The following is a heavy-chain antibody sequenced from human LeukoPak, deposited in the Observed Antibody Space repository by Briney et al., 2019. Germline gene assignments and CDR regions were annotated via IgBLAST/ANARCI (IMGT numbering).Heavy chain of an antibody. V-gene: IGHV3-30-3*01. CDR3: ARAELLPLDAFDI. Sequence: GRSLRLSCAASGFTFSSYAMHWVRQAPGKGLEWVAVISYDGSNKYYADSVKGRFTISRDNSKNTLYLQMNSLRAEDTAVYYCARAELLPLDAFDIWGQGTMVTVSS. J-gene: IGHJ3*02. CDR2: ISYDGSNK. D-gene: IGHD1-26*01. CDR1: GFTFSSYA.